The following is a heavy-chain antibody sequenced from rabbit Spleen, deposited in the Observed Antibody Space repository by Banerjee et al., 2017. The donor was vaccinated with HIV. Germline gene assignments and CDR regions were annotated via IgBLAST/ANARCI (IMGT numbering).Heavy chain of an antibody. CDR2: INIVTGKS. J-gene: IGHJ4*01. CDR3: ARDLVAVIGWNFNL. Sequence: QEQLEESGGDLVKPGASLTLTCTASGVSLNDKDVMCWVRQAPGKGLEWIACINIVTGKSVYASWAKGRFFMSRTSSTTVTLQMTSLTAADTATYFCARDLVAVIGWNFNLWGPGTLVTVS. V-gene: IGHV1S45*01. D-gene: IGHD1-1*01. CDR1: GVSLNDKDV.